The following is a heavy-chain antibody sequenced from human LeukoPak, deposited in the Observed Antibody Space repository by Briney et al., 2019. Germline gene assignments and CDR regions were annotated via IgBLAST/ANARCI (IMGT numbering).Heavy chain of an antibody. D-gene: IGHD3-22*01. Sequence: GSLRLSCAASGFTFSSYDMHWIRQPPGKGLEWIGEINHSGSTNYTPSLKSRVTISEDTSQNQFSLKLSSVTAADTAVYYCARHRFTYYFESSGYHYGHEGFDYWGQGTRVTVSS. J-gene: IGHJ4*02. V-gene: IGHV4-34*01. CDR1: GFTFSSYD. CDR3: ARHRFTYYFESSGYHYGHEGFDY. CDR2: INHSGST.